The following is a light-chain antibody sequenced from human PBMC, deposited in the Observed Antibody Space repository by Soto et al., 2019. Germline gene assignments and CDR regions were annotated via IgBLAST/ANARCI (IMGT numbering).Light chain of an antibody. CDR2: DTS. CDR3: QQYGTSEII. Sequence: DTVLTQSPCTLSLAPGERAPLSCRASQTLSNSFIAWYQQKPGQAPRLLIYDTSSRATGVPDRYSASGSGTDFTLTISRLEPEDFAVFFCQQYGTSEIIFGQGTRLEIK. CDR1: QTLSNSF. V-gene: IGKV3-20*01. J-gene: IGKJ5*01.